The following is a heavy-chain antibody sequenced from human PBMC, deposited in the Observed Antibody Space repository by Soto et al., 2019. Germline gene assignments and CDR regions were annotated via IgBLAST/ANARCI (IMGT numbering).Heavy chain of an antibody. CDR3: ARARIVVAGTIVDY. V-gene: IGHV4-38-2*01. Sequence: LSLTCAVSGYSISSGYYCGWIRQPPGKGLEWIGSIYHSGNTYYNPSLKSRVTISVDTSKNHFSLKLSSVTAADTAVYYCARARIVVAGTIVDYWGQGTLVTVSS. CDR2: IYHSGNT. D-gene: IGHD6-19*01. J-gene: IGHJ4*02. CDR1: GYSISSGYY.